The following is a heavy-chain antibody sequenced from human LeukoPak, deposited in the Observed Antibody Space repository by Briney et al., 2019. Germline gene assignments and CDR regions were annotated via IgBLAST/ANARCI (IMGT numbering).Heavy chain of an antibody. CDR1: GGSISSYY. D-gene: IGHD6-6*01. J-gene: IGHJ3*02. CDR2: IYYSGST. CDR3: ARAPARTDSFDI. V-gene: IGHV4-59*01. Sequence: PSETLSLTCTVSGGSISSYYWSWIRQPPGKGLEWIGYIYYSGSTNYNPSLKSRVTISVDTSKNQFSLKLSSVTAADTAVYYCARAPARTDSFDIWGQGTMVTVSS.